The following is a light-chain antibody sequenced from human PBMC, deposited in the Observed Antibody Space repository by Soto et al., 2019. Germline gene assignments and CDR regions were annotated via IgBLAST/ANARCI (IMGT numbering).Light chain of an antibody. V-gene: IGLV1-40*01. CDR1: SSNIGAGYD. CDR3: QSFDTSLSGFVV. Sequence: QSVLTQPPSMSGAPGQRVTISCTGSSSNIGAGYDVHWYQQHPGTAPKLLIFDNNNRPSGVPDRFSGSKSDTSASLAITGLQAEDEADYHCQSFDTSLSGFVVFGGGTQLTVL. J-gene: IGLJ2*01. CDR2: DNN.